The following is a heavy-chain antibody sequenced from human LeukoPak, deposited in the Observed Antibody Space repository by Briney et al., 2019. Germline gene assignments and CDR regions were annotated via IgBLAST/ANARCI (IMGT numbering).Heavy chain of an antibody. Sequence: PSETLSLTCTVSGGSISNYYWSWIRQSAGKRLEWIGRIYISGSTNHNPSLKSRVTMSVDTSKNQFSLKLSSVTAADTALYYCARGNYCSGGSCSVFYFDYWGQGTLVTVSS. CDR1: GGSISNYY. V-gene: IGHV4-4*07. CDR2: IYISGST. D-gene: IGHD2-15*01. CDR3: ARGNYCSGGSCSVFYFDY. J-gene: IGHJ4*02.